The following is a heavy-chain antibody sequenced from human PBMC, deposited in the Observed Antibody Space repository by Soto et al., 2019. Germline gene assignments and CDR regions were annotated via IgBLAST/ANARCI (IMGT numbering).Heavy chain of an antibody. J-gene: IGHJ4*02. CDR1: GYTFTGYY. D-gene: IGHD3-3*01. CDR3: ARGTSLRFLEWLSHFDY. V-gene: IGHV1-2*04. CDR2: INPNSGST. Sequence: QVQLVQSGAEVKKPGASVKVSCKASGYTFTGYYMHWVRQAPGQGLEWMGWINPNSGSTNYAQKFQGWVTMTRDTSISTAYMELSRLRSDDTAVYYCARGTSLRFLEWLSHFDYWGQGTLVTVSS.